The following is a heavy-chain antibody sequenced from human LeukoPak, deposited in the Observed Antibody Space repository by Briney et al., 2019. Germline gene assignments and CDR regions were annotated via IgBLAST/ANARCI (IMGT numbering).Heavy chain of an antibody. J-gene: IGHJ5*02. CDR2: VTSYNGDT. V-gene: IGHV1-18*01. D-gene: IGHD3-9*01. CDR1: GYTFNNYG. CDR3: AKDWHILTGRNCFDP. Sequence: ASVKVSCKASGYTFNNYGISWVRQAPGQGLEWMGWVTSYNGDTNYAQKFHGRVTMSADTSTSTASMELRSLRFDDTAIYYCAKDWHILTGRNCFDPWGQGTLVTVSS.